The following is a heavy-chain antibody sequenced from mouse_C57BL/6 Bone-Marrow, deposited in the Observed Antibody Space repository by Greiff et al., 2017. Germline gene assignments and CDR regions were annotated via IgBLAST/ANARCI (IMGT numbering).Heavy chain of an antibody. D-gene: IGHD4-1*01. Sequence: QVQLQQPGAELVKPGASVKMSCKASGYTFTSYWITWVKQRPGQGLEWIGDIYPGSGSTNYNEKFKSKATLTVDTSSSTAYMQLSSLTSEYSAVYYCARKLGHYYAMDYWGQGTSVTVSS. CDR2: IYPGSGST. J-gene: IGHJ4*01. CDR1: GYTFTSYW. V-gene: IGHV1-55*01. CDR3: ARKLGHYYAMDY.